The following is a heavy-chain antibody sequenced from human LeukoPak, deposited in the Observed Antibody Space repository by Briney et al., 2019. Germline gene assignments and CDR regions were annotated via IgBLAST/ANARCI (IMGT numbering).Heavy chain of an antibody. CDR3: AKAENYDFWSGYAIYYYYMDV. CDR2: ISGSGGST. J-gene: IGHJ6*03. D-gene: IGHD3-3*01. Sequence: PGGSLRLSCAASGFTFSSYAMSWVRQAPGKGLEWVSAISGSGGSTYYADSVKGRFTISRDDSKNTLYLQMNSLRAEYTAVYYCAKAENYDFWSGYAIYYYYMDVWGKGTTVTVSS. V-gene: IGHV3-23*01. CDR1: GFTFSSYA.